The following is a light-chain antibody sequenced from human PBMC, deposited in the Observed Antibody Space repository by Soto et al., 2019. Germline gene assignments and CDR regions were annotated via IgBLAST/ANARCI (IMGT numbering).Light chain of an antibody. CDR2: LNRDGSH. J-gene: IGLJ2*01. CDR3: QTWGTGIVI. CDR1: SGHSNYA. Sequence: QLVLTQSPSASASLGASVKLTCTLRSGHSNYAIAWHQQQPEKVPRYLMKLNRDGSHSKGDGIPNRFSGSSSGAERYLTISSLQSEDEADYYCQTWGTGIVIFGGGTKLTVL. V-gene: IGLV4-69*01.